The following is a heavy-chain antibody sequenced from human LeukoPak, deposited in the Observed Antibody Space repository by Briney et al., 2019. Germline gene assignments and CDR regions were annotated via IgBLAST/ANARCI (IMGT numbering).Heavy chain of an antibody. V-gene: IGHV4-31*03. Sequence: SETLSLTCTVSGGSISSGGYYWSWIRQHPGKGLEWIGYIYYSGSTYYNPSLKSRVTISVDTSKNQFSLKLSSVTAADTAVYYCAGVGLTAIHCFDYWGQGTLVTVSS. CDR1: GGSISSGGYY. D-gene: IGHD7-27*01. CDR3: AGVGLTAIHCFDY. CDR2: IYYSGST. J-gene: IGHJ4*02.